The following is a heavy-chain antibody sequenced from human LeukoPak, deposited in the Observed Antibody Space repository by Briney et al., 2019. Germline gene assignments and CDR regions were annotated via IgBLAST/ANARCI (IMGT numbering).Heavy chain of an antibody. V-gene: IGHV4-59*08. J-gene: IGHJ4*02. CDR3: ARLNPTEVVDY. CDR2: IYYSGST. D-gene: IGHD1-26*01. CDR1: GGSISSYY. Sequence: SETLSLTCTVSGGSISSYYWSWIRQPPGKGLEWIGYIYYSGSTNYNPSLKSRVTISVDTSKNQFSLKPSSVTAADTAVYYCARLNPTEVVDYWGQGTLVTVSS.